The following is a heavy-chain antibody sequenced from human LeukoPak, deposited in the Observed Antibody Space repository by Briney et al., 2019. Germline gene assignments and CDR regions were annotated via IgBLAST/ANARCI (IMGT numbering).Heavy chain of an antibody. D-gene: IGHD3-22*01. CDR3: ARRAGSSGYPLDY. Sequence: PSETLSLTCTVSGGSISSYYWSWIRQPPGKGLEWIGYIYHSGSTYYNPSLKSRVTISVDRSKNQFSLKLSSVTAADTAVYYCARRAGSSGYPLDYWGQGTLVTVSS. J-gene: IGHJ4*02. V-gene: IGHV4-59*12. CDR2: IYHSGST. CDR1: GGSISSYY.